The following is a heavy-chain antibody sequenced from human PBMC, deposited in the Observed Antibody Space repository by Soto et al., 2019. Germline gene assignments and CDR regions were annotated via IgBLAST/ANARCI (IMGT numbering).Heavy chain of an antibody. CDR2: IYYSGST. CDR1: GGSISSYY. CDR3: ARSAPYGSGSSFDE. Sequence: SETLSLTCTVSGGSISSYYWSWIRQPPGKGLEWIGYIYYSGSTNYNPSLKSRVTISVDTSKNQFSLKLSSVTAADTAVYYCARSAPYGSGSSFDEWGQGTLVTVSS. V-gene: IGHV4-59*08. J-gene: IGHJ4*02. D-gene: IGHD3-10*01.